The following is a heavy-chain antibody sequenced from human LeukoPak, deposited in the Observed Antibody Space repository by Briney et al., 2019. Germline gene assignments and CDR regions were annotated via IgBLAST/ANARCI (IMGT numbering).Heavy chain of an antibody. V-gene: IGHV3-33*01. J-gene: IGHJ4*02. CDR2: IWYDGSNK. Sequence: GGSLRLSCAASGFTFSSYGMHWVRQAPGKGLEWVAVIWYDGSNKYYADSVKGRFTISRDNFKNTVYLQMNSLRADDTAVYYCARDRYYYDSSGYCFDYWGQGTLVSVSS. CDR3: ARDRYYYDSSGYCFDY. CDR1: GFTFSSYG. D-gene: IGHD3-22*01.